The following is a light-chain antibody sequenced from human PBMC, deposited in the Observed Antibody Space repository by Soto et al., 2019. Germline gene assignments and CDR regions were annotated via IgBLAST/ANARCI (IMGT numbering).Light chain of an antibody. J-gene: IGKJ4*01. CDR3: LQHDNYPST. CDR1: QGXXXX. CDR2: AVS. V-gene: IGKV1-17*03. Sequence: DIQMTQSPXXMSASVXXXXXXTCRASQGXXXXFAWYQQKPGKVPKRLIYAVSTLQSGVPSRFSGSGSGTEFTLTISSLQPEDFATYYCLQHDNYPSTFGQGTKVEI.